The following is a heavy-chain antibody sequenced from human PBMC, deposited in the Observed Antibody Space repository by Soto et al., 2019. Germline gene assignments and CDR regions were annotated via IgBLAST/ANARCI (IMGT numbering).Heavy chain of an antibody. CDR1: GFTFSDYY. J-gene: IGHJ6*02. V-gene: IGHV3-11*01. D-gene: IGHD1-1*01. CDR2: MSNSGSTT. Sequence: QVQLVESGGGLVKPGGSLRLSCAVSGFTFSDYYMSWIRQGTGKGLEWVSYMSNSGSTTYYAESVKGRFTISRDIAESSLYLQMNSLRAEDTAVYYRVRGGVPYQLYGMDAWGQGTTVTVSS. CDR3: VRGGVPYQLYGMDA.